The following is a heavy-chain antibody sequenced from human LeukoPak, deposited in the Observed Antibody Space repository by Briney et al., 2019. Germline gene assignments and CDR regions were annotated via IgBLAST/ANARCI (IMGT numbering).Heavy chain of an antibody. CDR3: AKDLYPGYSSSWYYFDY. V-gene: IGHV3-43D*03. CDR2: ISWDGGST. CDR1: GFTFDDYA. Sequence: PGGSLRLSCAASGFTFDDYAMHWVRQAPGKGLEWVSLISWDGGSTYYADSVKGRFTISRDNSKNSLYLQMNSLRAEDTAVYYCAKDLYPGYSSSWYYFDYWGQGTLVTVSS. J-gene: IGHJ4*02. D-gene: IGHD6-13*01.